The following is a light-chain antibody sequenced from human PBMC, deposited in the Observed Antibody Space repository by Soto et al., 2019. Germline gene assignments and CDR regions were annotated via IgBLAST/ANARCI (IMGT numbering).Light chain of an antibody. CDR2: GTS. Sequence: EIVLTQSPGTLSLSPGERATFSCRASQSISNNHLAWYQQKPGQAPRLLIHGTSNRATGIPDRFSGSGSGTDFTLTFSRLEPEDFAVYYCEYYGTSITFGGGTKVDIK. J-gene: IGKJ4*01. V-gene: IGKV3-20*01. CDR1: QSISNNH. CDR3: EYYGTSIT.